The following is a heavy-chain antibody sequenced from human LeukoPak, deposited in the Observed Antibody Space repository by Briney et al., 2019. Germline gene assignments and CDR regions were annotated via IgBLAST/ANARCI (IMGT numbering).Heavy chain of an antibody. J-gene: IGHJ4*02. CDR2: IYYSGST. V-gene: IGHV4-59*01. Sequence: SETLSLTCTVSAGSISSYYWSWIRQPPGKGLEWIGYIYYSGSTNYNPSLKSRVTISVDTSKNQFSLKLSSVTAADTAVYYCARVKYSSGSDYWGQGTLVTVSS. CDR3: ARVKYSSGSDY. D-gene: IGHD6-19*01. CDR1: AGSISSYY.